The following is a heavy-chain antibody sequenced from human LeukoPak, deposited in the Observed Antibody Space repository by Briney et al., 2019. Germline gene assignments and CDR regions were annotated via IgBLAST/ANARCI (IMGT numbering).Heavy chain of an antibody. CDR1: GGTFSSYA. V-gene: IGHV1-69*01. CDR3: ARYGYSYGQDDFDD. Sequence: SVKVSCKASGGTFSSYAISWVRQAPGQGLEWMGGIIPIFGTANYAQKFQGRVTITADESTSTAYMELSSLGSEDTAVYYCARYGYSYGQDDFDDWGQGTLVTVFS. D-gene: IGHD5-18*01. CDR2: IIPIFGTA. J-gene: IGHJ4*02.